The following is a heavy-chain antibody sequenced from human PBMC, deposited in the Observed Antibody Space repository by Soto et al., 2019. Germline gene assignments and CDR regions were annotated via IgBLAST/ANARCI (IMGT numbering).Heavy chain of an antibody. J-gene: IGHJ4*02. Sequence: GGSLRLSCAASGFTFSSYAMHWVRQAPGKGLEWVSSISSSSSYIYYADSVKGRFTISRDNAKNSLYLQMNSLRAEDTAVYYCARGERRDGYNCNYWGQGTLVTVSS. V-gene: IGHV3-21*01. CDR3: ARGERRDGYNCNY. D-gene: IGHD5-12*01. CDR2: ISSSSSYI. CDR1: GFTFSSYA.